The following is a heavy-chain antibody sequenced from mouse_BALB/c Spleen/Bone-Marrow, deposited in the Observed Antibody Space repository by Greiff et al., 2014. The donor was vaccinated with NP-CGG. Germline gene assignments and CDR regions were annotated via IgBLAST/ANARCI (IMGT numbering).Heavy chain of an antibody. J-gene: IGHJ3*01. CDR1: GFNIKDTY. D-gene: IGHD1-1*01. V-gene: IGHV14-3*02. Sequence: EVQLQQSGAELVKPGASVKLSCTASGFNIKDTYMHWVKQRPEQGLEWIGRIDPANGNTKYDPKFQGKATITADTSSNTAYLQLSSLTSEDTAVYYCASYYYGSSSFAYSRQGTPVTVPA. CDR2: IDPANGNT. CDR3: ASYYYGSSSFAY.